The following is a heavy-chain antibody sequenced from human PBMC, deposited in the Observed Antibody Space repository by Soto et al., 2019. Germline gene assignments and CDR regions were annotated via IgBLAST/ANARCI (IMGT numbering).Heavy chain of an antibody. V-gene: IGHV4-59*08. J-gene: IGHJ6*02. Sequence: QVQLQQSGPRLVKPSETLSLTCTVSSGPDRSHNWVWIRQPPGRGLEWIGYVYYTGDTAYNPSLRGRVTISADTSTNDISLTLNSVTAADTAVYYCVRQGIDYLHVLVDVWGQGTTVSVSS. CDR1: SGPDRSHN. CDR2: VYYTGDT. D-gene: IGHD4-17*01. CDR3: VRQGIDYLHVLVDV.